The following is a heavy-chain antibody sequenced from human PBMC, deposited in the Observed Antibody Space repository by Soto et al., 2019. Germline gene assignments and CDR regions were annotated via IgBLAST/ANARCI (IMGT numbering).Heavy chain of an antibody. CDR3: ARGDGRGSTGFYYYYGMDV. CDR2: ISPYDGRT. V-gene: IGHV1-46*01. Sequence: QVQLVQSGAEMKKPGASVKVSCKASGFTFTNYFFHWVRQAPRQGLEWVGIISPYDGRTNYVQSLQRRVTLTSDTSTNTVYMELSSLRSEDTAVYYCARGDGRGSTGFYYYYGMDVWGHGTTVTVSS. D-gene: IGHD1-26*01. CDR1: GFTFTNYF. J-gene: IGHJ6*02.